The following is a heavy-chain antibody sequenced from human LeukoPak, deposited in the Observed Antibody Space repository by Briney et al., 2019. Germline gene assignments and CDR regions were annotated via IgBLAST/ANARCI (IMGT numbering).Heavy chain of an antibody. V-gene: IGHV3-74*01. CDR2: INSDGSST. Sequence: GGSLRLSCVASGFSLSSYWMHWVRQTPGKGPVWVSRINSDGSSTSYADSAKGRFTISRDNAKNTLYLEVNSPTAEDTAVYYCARGNSHSFDYWGQGALVTVSS. D-gene: IGHD4-11*01. CDR1: GFSLSSYW. J-gene: IGHJ4*02. CDR3: ARGNSHSFDY.